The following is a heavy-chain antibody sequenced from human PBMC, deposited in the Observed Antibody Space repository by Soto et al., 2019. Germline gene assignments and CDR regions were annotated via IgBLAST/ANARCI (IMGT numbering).Heavy chain of an antibody. CDR2: ISASGGTT. J-gene: IGHJ4*02. CDR3: ASLPGYRDTSAG. V-gene: IGHV3-23*01. Sequence: GGSLRLSWAASGFTFSSYAMSWVRQAPGKGLEWVSAISASGGTTYYADSVKGRFTISRDNSKNTLYLQMNSLRADDTAVYYCASLPGYRDTSAGWGQGTLVTVSS. CDR1: GFTFSSYA. D-gene: IGHD5-12*01.